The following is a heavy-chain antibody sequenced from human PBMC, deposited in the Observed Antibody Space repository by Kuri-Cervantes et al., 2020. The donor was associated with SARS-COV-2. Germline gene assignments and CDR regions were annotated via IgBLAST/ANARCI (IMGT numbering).Heavy chain of an antibody. CDR1: GGSISSYY. J-gene: IGHJ4*02. V-gene: IGHV4-59*01. D-gene: IGHD3-22*01. CDR2: IYYSGTT. CDR3: ASVPTSGYYLL. Sequence: GSLRLSCTVSGGSISSYYWSWIRQPPGKGLEWIGYIYYSGTTNYNPSLKSRVTISVDTSKNQFSLKLSSVTAADTAVYYCASVPTSGYYLLWGQGTLVTVSS.